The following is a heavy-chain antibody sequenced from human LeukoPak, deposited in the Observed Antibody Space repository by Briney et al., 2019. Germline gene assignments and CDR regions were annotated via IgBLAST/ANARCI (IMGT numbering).Heavy chain of an antibody. V-gene: IGHV5-51*01. Sequence: GESLKISCKGSGYSFTSYWIGWVRQMPGKGLEWMGIIYPGDSDTRYSPSFQGQVTISADKSISTAYLQWSSLKASDTAMYYCARIPGGTSDYYYYMDVWGKGTTVTVSS. CDR2: IYPGDSDT. CDR3: ARIPGGTSDYYYYMDV. D-gene: IGHD2-8*02. CDR1: GYSFTSYW. J-gene: IGHJ6*03.